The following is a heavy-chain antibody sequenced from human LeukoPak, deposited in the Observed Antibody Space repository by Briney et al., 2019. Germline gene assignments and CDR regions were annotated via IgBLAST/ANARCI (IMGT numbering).Heavy chain of an antibody. CDR3: VTTSVTHTRDP. CDR1: GNDFSDFY. D-gene: IGHD5/OR15-5a*01. CDR2: INPHSRAT. J-gene: IGHJ5*02. V-gene: IGHV1-2*02. Sequence: ASVKVSCKASGNDFSDFYFNWVGQAPGRGLEWVGWINPHSRATHYAQRFRGRVTMEASITTAYMELNSLTSDDTAIYYCVTTSVTHTRDPWGQGTLVTVSS.